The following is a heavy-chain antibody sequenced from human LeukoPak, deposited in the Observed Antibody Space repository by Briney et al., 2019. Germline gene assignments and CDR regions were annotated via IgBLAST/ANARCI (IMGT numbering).Heavy chain of an antibody. CDR2: ISYDGSNK. CDR3: AKDLAYCSGGSCYSFNFDY. D-gene: IGHD2-15*01. Sequence: GGSLRLSCAASGFTFSSYGMHWVRQAPGKGLEWVAVISYDGSNKYYADSVKGRFTISRDNSKNTLYLQMNSLRAEDTAVYYCAKDLAYCSGGSCYSFNFDYWGQGTLVTVSS. CDR1: GFTFSSYG. J-gene: IGHJ4*02. V-gene: IGHV3-30*18.